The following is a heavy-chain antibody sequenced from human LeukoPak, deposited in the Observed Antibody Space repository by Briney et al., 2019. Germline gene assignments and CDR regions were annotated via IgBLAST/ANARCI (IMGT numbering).Heavy chain of an antibody. Sequence: GGSLRLSCAASGFSFSSYGMHWVRQAPGKGLEWGAFIRDDGNKKHYADSVKGRFTISRDNSKSTLHLQMNSLRVEDTAVYYCARAGGATLGLVDNWGQGTLVTVSS. D-gene: IGHD1-26*01. J-gene: IGHJ4*02. CDR2: IRDDGNKK. CDR1: GFSFSSYG. V-gene: IGHV3-30*02. CDR3: ARAGGATLGLVDN.